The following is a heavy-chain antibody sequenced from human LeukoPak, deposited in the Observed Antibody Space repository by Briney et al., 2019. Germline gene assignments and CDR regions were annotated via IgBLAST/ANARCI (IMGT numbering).Heavy chain of an antibody. J-gene: IGHJ5*02. CDR1: GYSISSGYY. CDR3: ARLNKPGWFDP. V-gene: IGHV4-38-2*02. CDR2: IYHSGST. D-gene: IGHD1-14*01. Sequence: SETLSLTCTVSGYSISSGYYWGWIRQPPGKGLEWIGSIYHSGSTYYNPSLKSRVTISVDTSKNQFSLKLSSVTAADTAVYYCARLNKPGWFDPWGQGTLVTVSS.